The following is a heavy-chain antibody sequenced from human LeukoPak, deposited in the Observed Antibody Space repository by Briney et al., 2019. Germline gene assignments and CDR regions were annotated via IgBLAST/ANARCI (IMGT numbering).Heavy chain of an antibody. Sequence: ASVKVSCKASGGTFSSYAISWVRQAPGQGLEWMGGIIPIFGTANYAQKFQGRVTITADESTSTAYMELSSLRSEDTTVYYCARGYYYDSSGYFDYWGQGTLVTVSS. J-gene: IGHJ4*02. CDR2: IIPIFGTA. D-gene: IGHD3-22*01. CDR3: ARGYYYDSSGYFDY. CDR1: GGTFSSYA. V-gene: IGHV1-69*13.